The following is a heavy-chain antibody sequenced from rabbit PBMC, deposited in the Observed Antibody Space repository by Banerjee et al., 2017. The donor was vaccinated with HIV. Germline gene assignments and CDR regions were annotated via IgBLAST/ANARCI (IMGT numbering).Heavy chain of an antibody. CDR2: INSSSGST. V-gene: IGHV1S45*01. Sequence: QEQLEESGGDLVKPEGSLTLTCTASGFSFSNKYVMSWVRQAPGKGLEWIACINSSSGSTHYASWAKGRFTISKTSPTTVTLQMTSLTVADTATYFCARDLAGAIGWNFNLWGPGTLVTVS. D-gene: IGHD4-1*01. J-gene: IGHJ4*01. CDR3: ARDLAGAIGWNFNL. CDR1: GFSFSNKYV.